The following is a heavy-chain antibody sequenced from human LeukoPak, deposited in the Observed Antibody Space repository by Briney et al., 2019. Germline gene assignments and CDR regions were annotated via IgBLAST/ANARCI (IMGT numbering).Heavy chain of an antibody. D-gene: IGHD6-19*01. CDR3: AKASVAGYYYYGMDV. V-gene: IGHV3-23*01. J-gene: IGHJ6*02. CDR2: ISGSGGST. Sequence: PGGSLRLSCAASGFTFSSYAMSWVRQAPGEGLEWVSAISGSGGSTYYADSAKGRFTISRDNSKNTLHLQMNSLRAEDTAVYYCAKASVAGYYYYGMDVWGQGTTVTVSS. CDR1: GFTFSSYA.